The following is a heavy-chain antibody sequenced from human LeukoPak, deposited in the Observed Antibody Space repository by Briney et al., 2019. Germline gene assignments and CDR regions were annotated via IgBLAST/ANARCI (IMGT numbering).Heavy chain of an antibody. V-gene: IGHV3-48*01. CDR1: GFTFSSYS. CDR2: ISSSSSTI. D-gene: IGHD2-2*02. CDR3: ARHGRYCSSTSCYTY. J-gene: IGHJ4*02. Sequence: GGSLRLSCAASGFTFSSYSMNWVRQAPGKGLEWVSYISSSSSTIYYADSVKGRFTIPRDNAKNSLYLQMNSLRAEDTAVYYCARHGRYCSSTSCYTYWGQGTLVTVSS.